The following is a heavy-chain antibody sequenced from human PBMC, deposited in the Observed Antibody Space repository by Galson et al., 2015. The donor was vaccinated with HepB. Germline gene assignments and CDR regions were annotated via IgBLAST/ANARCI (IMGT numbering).Heavy chain of an antibody. V-gene: IGHV3-23*01. CDR3: AKGKWIDKRNYFDS. CDR2: IGASVTSI. D-gene: IGHD1-1*01. CDR1: GFTFSNYA. J-gene: IGHJ4*02. Sequence: SLRLSCAASGFTFSNYAMTWVRQAPGKGPEWVSVIGASVTSIYYTDSVKGRFTISRDNSKNILYLQMNSLRAEDTAVYYCAKGKWIDKRNYFDSWGQGTLVTVSS.